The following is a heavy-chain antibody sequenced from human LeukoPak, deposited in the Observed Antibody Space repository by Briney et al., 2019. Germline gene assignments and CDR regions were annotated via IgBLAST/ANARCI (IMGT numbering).Heavy chain of an antibody. J-gene: IGHJ5*02. Sequence: ASVKVSCKASGYTFTSYGISWVRQAPGQGLEWMGWISAYNGNTNYAQKLQGRVTMTEDTSTDTAYMELSSLRSEDTAVYYCATLLLDYWFDPWGQGTLVTVSS. V-gene: IGHV1-18*01. CDR3: ATLLLDYWFDP. D-gene: IGHD2-15*01. CDR1: GYTFTSYG. CDR2: ISAYNGNT.